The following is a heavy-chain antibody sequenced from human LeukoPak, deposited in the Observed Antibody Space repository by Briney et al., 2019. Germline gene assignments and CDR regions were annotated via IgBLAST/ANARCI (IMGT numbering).Heavy chain of an antibody. CDR2: ISSSGNT. CDR3: VKGRISEDGLDF. Sequence: GGSLRLSCAASGFTFSRSAMTWVRQTPGKGLDWFSSISSSGNTYYADSVKGRFTISRDNSKTMPYLQMNSLRAEDTAVYYCVKGRISEDGLDFWGQGTLVTVSS. V-gene: IGHV3-23*01. CDR1: GFTFSRSA. D-gene: IGHD6-13*01. J-gene: IGHJ4*02.